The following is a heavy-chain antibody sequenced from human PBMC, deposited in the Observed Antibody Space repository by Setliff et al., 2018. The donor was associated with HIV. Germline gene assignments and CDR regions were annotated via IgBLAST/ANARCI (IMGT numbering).Heavy chain of an antibody. D-gene: IGHD3-3*01. V-gene: IGHV3-23*01. CDR1: GFSFSSYA. Sequence: GGSLRLSCAANGFSFSSYAMSWVRQAPGKGLEWVSGIGGSGGSTYYADSVKGRFTISRDNAKNSLYLQMNSLRAEDTAVYYCARSGYYRLDAFDIWGQGTMVTVSS. CDR2: IGGSGGST. J-gene: IGHJ3*02. CDR3: ARSGYYRLDAFDI.